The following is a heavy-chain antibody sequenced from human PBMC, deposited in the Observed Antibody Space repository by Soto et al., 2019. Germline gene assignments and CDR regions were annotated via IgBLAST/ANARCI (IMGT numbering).Heavy chain of an antibody. CDR2: IERDDDDK. D-gene: IGHD1-20*01. CDR1: GFSLTSPGMC. J-gene: IGHJ6*02. V-gene: IGHV2-70*13. Sequence: ESGPTLVNPTETLTLTCTFSGFSLTSPGMCVSWIRQPPGKALEWLALIERDDDDKYYSTSLKTRLTISKDTRKNQVVLTMANMDPADTGTYYCARSIRGPRRFNGMGVWGQGTTVTVSS. CDR3: ARSIRGPRRFNGMGV.